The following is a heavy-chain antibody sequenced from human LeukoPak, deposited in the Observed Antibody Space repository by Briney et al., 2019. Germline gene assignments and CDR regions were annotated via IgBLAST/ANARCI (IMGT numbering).Heavy chain of an antibody. CDR1: GFTFSSYW. V-gene: IGHV3-7*01. CDR3: ARGDIVIAPATIPFFDY. CDR2: IKQDGSVK. Sequence: GGSLRLSCAASGFTFSSYWMSWVRQAPGKGLEWVANIKQDGSVKYYVDSVKGRFTISRDNTENSLYLQMNSLRAEDTAVYYCARGDIVIAPATIPFFDYWGQGTLVTVSS. D-gene: IGHD2-2*02. J-gene: IGHJ4*02.